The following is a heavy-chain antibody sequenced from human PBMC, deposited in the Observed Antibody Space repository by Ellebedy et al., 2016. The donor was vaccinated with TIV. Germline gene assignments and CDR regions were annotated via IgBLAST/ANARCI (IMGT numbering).Heavy chain of an antibody. D-gene: IGHD1-26*01. CDR2: ISAYNGNT. J-gene: IGHJ4*02. CDR3: ARELGKWELAPFDY. CDR1: GGIFSSYA. Sequence: ASVKVSXKASGGIFSSYAISWVRQAPGQGLEWMGWISAYNGNTNYAQKLQGRVTMTTDTSTSTAYMELRSLRSDDTAVYYCARELGKWELAPFDYWGQGTLVTVSS. V-gene: IGHV1-18*01.